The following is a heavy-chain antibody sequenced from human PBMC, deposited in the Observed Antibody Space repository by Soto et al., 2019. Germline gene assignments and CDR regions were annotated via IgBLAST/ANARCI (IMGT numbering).Heavy chain of an antibody. CDR3: AKDREYYYDSSGYYWDY. V-gene: IGHV3-23*01. CDR1: GFTFSSYA. CDR2: ISGSGGST. J-gene: IGHJ4*02. Sequence: EVQLLESGGGLVQPGGSLRLSCAASGFTFSSYAMSWVRQAPGKGLEWVSAISGSGGSTYYADSVKGRITISRDNSKNTLYLQMNSLRAEDTAVYYCAKDREYYYDSSGYYWDYWGQGTLVTVSS. D-gene: IGHD3-22*01.